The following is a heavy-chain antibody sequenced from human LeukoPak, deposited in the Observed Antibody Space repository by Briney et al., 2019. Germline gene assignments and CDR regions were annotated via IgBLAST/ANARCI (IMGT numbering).Heavy chain of an antibody. Sequence: PGGSLTLSCKASGYSFTSYWIGWVRQMPGKGLEWMGIIYPGDSDTRYSPSFQGQVTISADKSITTVYLQWTSLKASDTAMYYCARVGLGGYSYQGIYCAMDVWGQGTTVSVSS. V-gene: IGHV5-51*01. CDR1: GYSFTSYW. D-gene: IGHD5-12*01. J-gene: IGHJ6*02. CDR3: ARVGLGGYSYQGIYCAMDV. CDR2: IYPGDSDT.